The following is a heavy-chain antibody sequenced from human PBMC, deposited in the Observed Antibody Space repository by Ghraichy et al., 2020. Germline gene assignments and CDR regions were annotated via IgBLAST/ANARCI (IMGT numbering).Heavy chain of an antibody. J-gene: IGHJ6*02. Sequence: GGSLRLSCAASGFTFSNYSMNWVRQAPGKGLEWISYINFTGSTTYYADSVKGRFSISRANAKNSLYLQMNSLRDEDAAVYYCARANYDFWSASNYYYGMDVWGQGTTVTVSS. CDR1: GFTFSNYS. CDR2: INFTGSTT. CDR3: ARANYDFWSASNYYYGMDV. D-gene: IGHD3-3*01. V-gene: IGHV3-48*02.